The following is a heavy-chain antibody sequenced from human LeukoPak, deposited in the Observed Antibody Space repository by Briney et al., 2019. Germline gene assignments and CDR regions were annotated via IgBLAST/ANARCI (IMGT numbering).Heavy chain of an antibody. CDR3: ATGLIFDY. D-gene: IGHD3-22*01. CDR1: GFTFSNAW. V-gene: IGHV3-15*07. J-gene: IGHJ4*02. Sequence: GGSLRLSCVGSGFTFSNAWMNWVRRAPGKGLEWVARTKSKANGETIDYTAPVKGRFTISRDDSKNTVYLQMNSLKTEDTAVYYCATGLIFDYWGQGILVIVSS. CDR2: TKSKANGETI.